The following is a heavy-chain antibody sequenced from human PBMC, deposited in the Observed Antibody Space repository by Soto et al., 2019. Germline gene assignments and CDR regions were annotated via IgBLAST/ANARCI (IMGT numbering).Heavy chain of an antibody. V-gene: IGHV3-15*01. CDR3: AKDRSSSLDAFDL. CDR1: GFTFSNVW. CDR2: IKSRTENETT. Sequence: GGSLRLSCAASGFTFSNVWLSWVRQGPGKGLEWLGRIKSRTENETTDYASPARGRFIISRDDSKNMLYLQLNSLKSEDTGVYYCAKDRSSSLDAFDLWGQGTMVTVSS. D-gene: IGHD6-13*01. J-gene: IGHJ3*01.